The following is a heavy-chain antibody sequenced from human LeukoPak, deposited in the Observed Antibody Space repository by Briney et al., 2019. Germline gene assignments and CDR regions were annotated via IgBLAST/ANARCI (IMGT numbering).Heavy chain of an antibody. CDR3: AKDHGNNHYSFDY. J-gene: IGHJ4*02. V-gene: IGHV3-30*18. CDR1: GFTFSSYG. Sequence: PGRSLRLSCAASGFTFSSYGMHWVRQAPGKGLEWVAVISYDGSNKYYADSVKGRFTISRDNSKNTLYLQMNSLRAEDTAVYYCAKDHGNNHYSFDYWGQGILVTVSS. D-gene: IGHD1-14*01. CDR2: ISYDGSNK.